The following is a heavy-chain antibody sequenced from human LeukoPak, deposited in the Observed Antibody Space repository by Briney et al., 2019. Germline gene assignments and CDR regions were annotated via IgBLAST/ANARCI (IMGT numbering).Heavy chain of an antibody. CDR3: ARTGGGNYDFWSGYYTYNWFDP. CDR1: GGSFSDYY. V-gene: IGHV4-34*01. Sequence: SETLSLTCAVYGGSFSDYYYWNWIRQAPGKGLEWIGEIHHSGTTNYNPSLKSRVTISIDTSKNQFSLKLRSVTAADTAVYYCARTGGGNYDFWSGYYTYNWFDPWGQGTLVTVSS. J-gene: IGHJ5*02. CDR2: IHHSGTT. D-gene: IGHD3-3*01.